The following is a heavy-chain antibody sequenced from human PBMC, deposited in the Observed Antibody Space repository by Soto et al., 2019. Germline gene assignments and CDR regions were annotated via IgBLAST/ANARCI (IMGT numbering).Heavy chain of an antibody. CDR1: GYSFTSYW. CDR2: IYPGDSDT. J-gene: IGHJ4*02. CDR3: ARLSGSYYEPFDY. D-gene: IGHD1-26*01. V-gene: IGHV5-51*01. Sequence: PGESLKISCKGSGYSFTSYWIGWVRQMPGKGLEWMGIIYPGDSDTRYSPSFQGQVTISADKSISTAYLQWDSLKASDTAMYYYARLSGSYYEPFDYWGQGTLVTVSS.